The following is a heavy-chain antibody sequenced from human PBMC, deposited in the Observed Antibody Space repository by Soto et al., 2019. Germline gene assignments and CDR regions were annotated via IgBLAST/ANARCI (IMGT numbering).Heavy chain of an antibody. D-gene: IGHD2-21*02. V-gene: IGHV4-4*02. CDR2: VYHTGDT. Sequence: SETLSLTCGVSGGTVASSHWWSWVRQSPGRGLEWIGNVYHTGDTNFNPSLQSRVTFSVDKSNNQFSLRLTSVTAADTAVYFCAREIVTAGGNNYFDPWGPGTLVTGSS. J-gene: IGHJ5*02. CDR3: AREIVTAGGNNYFDP. CDR1: GGTVASSHW.